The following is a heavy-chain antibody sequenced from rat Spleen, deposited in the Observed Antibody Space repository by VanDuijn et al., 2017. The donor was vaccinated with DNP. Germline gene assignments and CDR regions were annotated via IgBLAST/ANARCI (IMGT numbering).Heavy chain of an antibody. V-gene: IGHV5-31*01. Sequence: EVQLVESGGGLVQPGRSLKLSCAASGFTFNNYWMTWFRQVPGKGLEWIASITSNGVSTYYRDSVKGRFTISRDNAKSSLYLQMDSLRSEDTATYYCTTESTYYGYFDYWGQGVMVPVSS. CDR1: GFTFNNYW. CDR3: TTESTYYGYFDY. D-gene: IGHD1-9*01. J-gene: IGHJ2*01. CDR2: ITSNGVST.